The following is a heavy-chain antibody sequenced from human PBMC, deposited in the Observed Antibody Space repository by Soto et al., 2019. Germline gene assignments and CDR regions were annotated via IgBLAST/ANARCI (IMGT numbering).Heavy chain of an antibody. CDR1: GGSISSYY. CDR2: IYYTGST. J-gene: IGHJ4*02. CDR3: ARQYSAYVDYFDY. Sequence: SETLSLTCTVSGGSISSYYWSWIRQPPGKGLEWIGYIYYTGSTNYKPSLKSRVTISVDTSKNQFSLKLSSVAAADTAVYYCARQYSAYVDYFDYWGQGALVTVSS. V-gene: IGHV4-59*08. D-gene: IGHD5-12*01.